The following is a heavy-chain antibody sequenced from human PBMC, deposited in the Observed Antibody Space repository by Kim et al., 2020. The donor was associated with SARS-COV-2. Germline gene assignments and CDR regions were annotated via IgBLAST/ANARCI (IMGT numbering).Heavy chain of an antibody. CDR3: ARDRTPSYRNSWYDANDI. Sequence: GGSLRLSCAASGFTFSNYWMTWVRQAPGKGLEWMANIREDGSLEYYADSVKGRFTISRDNAKDALYLQMNSLRAEDTAVYYCARDRTPSYRNSWYDANDIWGQGTMVTVSS. J-gene: IGHJ3*02. V-gene: IGHV3-7*03. CDR1: GFTFSNYW. D-gene: IGHD1-26*01. CDR2: IREDGSLE.